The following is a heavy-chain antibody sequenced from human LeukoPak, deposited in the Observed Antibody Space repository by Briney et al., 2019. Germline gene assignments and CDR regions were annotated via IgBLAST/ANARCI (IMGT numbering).Heavy chain of an antibody. Sequence: SVKVSCKASGGTFSSYAISWVRQAPGRGLGWMGGIIPIFGTANYAQKFQGRVTITADESTSTAYMELSSLRSEDTAVYYCARAPTRYYYDSSGYHYGMDVWGQGTTVTVSS. CDR1: GGTFSSYA. CDR3: ARAPTRYYYDSSGYHYGMDV. V-gene: IGHV1-69*13. CDR2: IIPIFGTA. J-gene: IGHJ6*02. D-gene: IGHD3-22*01.